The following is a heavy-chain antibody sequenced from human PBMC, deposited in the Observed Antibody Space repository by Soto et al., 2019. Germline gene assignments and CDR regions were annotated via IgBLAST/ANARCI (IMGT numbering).Heavy chain of an antibody. CDR1: GGSISVYY. CDR3: ARGVGSSPPRY. J-gene: IGHJ4*02. D-gene: IGHD3-9*01. CDR2: IYDSGSP. Sequence: SETLSLTCTLSGGSISVYYWSWIRQPPGQALEWIGYIYDSGSPYYSPSLRSRVTISADTSKNQISLKLTSATASDTAVYYCARGVGSSPPRYWGRGTLVTVSS. V-gene: IGHV4-59*01.